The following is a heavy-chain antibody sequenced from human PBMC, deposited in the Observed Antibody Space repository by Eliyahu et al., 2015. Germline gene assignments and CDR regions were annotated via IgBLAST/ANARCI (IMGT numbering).Heavy chain of an antibody. V-gene: IGHV4-34*01. Sequence: QVQLQQWGAGLLTPSETLSLTCAVXGVXFSGYYWSWIRQXPGKGLEWIGEINHSGSTNYNPSXXXRVTISVDTSKNQFSLKLSSVTAADTAVYYCARYSSSWYSGNWFDPWGQGTLVTVSS. D-gene: IGHD6-13*01. CDR3: ARYSSSWYSGNWFDP. J-gene: IGHJ5*02. CDR2: INHSGST. CDR1: GVXFSGYY.